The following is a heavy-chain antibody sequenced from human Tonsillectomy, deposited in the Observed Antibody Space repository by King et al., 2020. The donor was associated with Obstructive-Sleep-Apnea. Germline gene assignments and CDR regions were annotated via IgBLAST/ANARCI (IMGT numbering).Heavy chain of an antibody. D-gene: IGHD2-2*01. Sequence: VQLVESGGGLVKPGGSLRLSCAASGFTFSSYSMNWVRQAPGKGLEWVSSISSSSSYIYYADSVKGRFTISRDNAKNSLYLQMNSLRAEDTAVYYCARDTARTSHYPDAFDIWGQGTMVTVSS. CDR1: GFTFSSYS. V-gene: IGHV3-21*01. CDR3: ARDTARTSHYPDAFDI. CDR2: ISSSSSYI. J-gene: IGHJ3*02.